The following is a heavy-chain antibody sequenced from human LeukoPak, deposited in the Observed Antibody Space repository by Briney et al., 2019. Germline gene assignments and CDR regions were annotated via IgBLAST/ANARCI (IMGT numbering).Heavy chain of an antibody. D-gene: IGHD1-7*01. V-gene: IGHV3-23*01. CDR1: GVTFSRYA. CDR3: ADWNYVDY. Sequence: PGGSLRLFCAACGVTFSRYAMRWVRQAPGKGGELVSQIGGSSGGTTFYADSVKGRFTISRDDSKNTLYLQMNSLRADDTAVYYCADWNYVDYWGQGTLVTVSS. J-gene: IGHJ4*02. CDR2: IGGSSGGTT.